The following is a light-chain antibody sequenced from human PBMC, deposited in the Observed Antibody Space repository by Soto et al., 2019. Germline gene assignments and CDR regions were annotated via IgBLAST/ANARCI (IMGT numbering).Light chain of an antibody. J-gene: IGLJ2*01. CDR2: EVS. V-gene: IGLV2-18*02. CDR1: SSDVGSYNR. Sequence: QSALTQPPSVSGSPGQSVTISCTGTSSDVGSYNRVSWYQQPPGTAPKLMIYEVSNRPSGVPDRFSGSKSGNTASLTISGLQAEDEADYYCSSYTSSSTYVVFRGGTKLTVL. CDR3: SSYTSSSTYVV.